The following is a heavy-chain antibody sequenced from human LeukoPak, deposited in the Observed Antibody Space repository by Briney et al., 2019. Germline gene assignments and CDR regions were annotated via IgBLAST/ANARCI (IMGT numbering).Heavy chain of an antibody. CDR3: ARDYGDYHFDY. CDR2: ISYDGSNK. D-gene: IGHD4-17*01. CDR1: GFTFSSYA. Sequence: GRSLRLSCAASGFTFSSYAMHWVRQAPGKGLEWVAVISYDGSNKYYADSVKGRFTISRDNSKNTLYLHMNSLRAEDTAVYYCARDYGDYHFDYWGQGTLVTVSS. J-gene: IGHJ4*02. V-gene: IGHV3-30-3*01.